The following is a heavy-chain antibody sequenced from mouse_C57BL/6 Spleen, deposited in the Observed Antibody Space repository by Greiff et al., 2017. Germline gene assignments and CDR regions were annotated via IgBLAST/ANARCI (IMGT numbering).Heavy chain of an antibody. D-gene: IGHD2-4*01. V-gene: IGHV1-7*01. J-gene: IGHJ3*01. CDR3: ARSGDYDEGWFAY. CDR1: GYTFTSYW. CDR2: INPSSGYT. Sequence: QVQLQQSGAELAKPGASVKLSCKASGYTFTSYWLHWVKQRPGQGLEWIGYINPSSGYTKYNQKFKDKATLTADKSSSAAYMQLSSLTYEDSAVYYCARSGDYDEGWFAYWGQGTLVTVSA.